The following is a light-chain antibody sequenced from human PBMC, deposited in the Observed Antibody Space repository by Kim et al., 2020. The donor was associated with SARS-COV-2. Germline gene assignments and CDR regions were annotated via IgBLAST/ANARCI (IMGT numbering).Light chain of an antibody. Sequence: ASVGDRVTITCRASQSVSDSLAWYQQRPGKAPKFLIYKASILETGVPSRFTGSGSGTEFTLTITSLQPDDFATYYCQQYNSYPKTFGQGTKVDIK. J-gene: IGKJ1*01. CDR2: KAS. CDR3: QQYNSYPKT. V-gene: IGKV1-5*03. CDR1: QSVSDS.